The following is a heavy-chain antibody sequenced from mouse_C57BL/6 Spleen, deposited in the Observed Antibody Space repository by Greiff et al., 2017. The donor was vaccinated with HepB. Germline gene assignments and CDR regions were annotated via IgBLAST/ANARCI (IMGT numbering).Heavy chain of an antibody. CDR1: GFNIKDDY. CDR2: IDPENGDT. V-gene: IGHV14-4*01. J-gene: IGHJ1*03. Sequence: EVQLQESGAELVRPGASVKLSCTASGFNIKDDYMHWVKQRPEQGLEWIGWIDPENGDTEYAPKVQGTATITADTSSNTVYLKRSSLTSEDTAVCCRTADYYRSHWYFDVWGTGTTVTVSS. D-gene: IGHD1-1*01. CDR3: TADYYRSHWYFDV.